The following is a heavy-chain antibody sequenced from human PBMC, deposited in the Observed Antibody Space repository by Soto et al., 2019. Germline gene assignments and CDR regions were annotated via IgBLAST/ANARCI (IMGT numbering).Heavy chain of an antibody. CDR1: GGSMRNYF. CDR3: ASLAAGNFDY. V-gene: IGHV4-59*01. Sequence: SETLSLTCTVSGGSMRNYFWTWIRQPPGKGLEWIGYIHSSGTTSFFPSYNPSLRSRVTISEDTSKNQFSLKLLSVTTADTAVYYCASLAAGNFDYWGQGTLVTASS. D-gene: IGHD6-13*01. J-gene: IGHJ4*02. CDR2: IHSSGTT.